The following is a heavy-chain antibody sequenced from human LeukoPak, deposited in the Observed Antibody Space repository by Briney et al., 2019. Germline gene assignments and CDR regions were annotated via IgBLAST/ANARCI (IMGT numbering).Heavy chain of an antibody. Sequence: SVKVSCKASGGTFNSYANSWVRQAPGQGLEWVGGIIPIFGTANYAQKTQGRVTITTDESTSTAYMELSSLRSEDTAVYYCARDTYYYDSSGYSVLYYFDYWGQGTLVTVSS. D-gene: IGHD3-22*01. V-gene: IGHV1-69*05. CDR1: GGTFNSYA. CDR3: ARDTYYYDSSGYSVLYYFDY. CDR2: IIPIFGTA. J-gene: IGHJ4*02.